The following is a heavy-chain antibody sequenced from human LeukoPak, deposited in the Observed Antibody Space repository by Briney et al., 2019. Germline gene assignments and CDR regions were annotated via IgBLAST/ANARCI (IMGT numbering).Heavy chain of an antibody. D-gene: IGHD2-15*01. CDR2: INPSGGST. Sequence: ASEKVSCKASGYTFTSYYIHWVRQAPGQGLEWMGIINPSGGSTTYAQKFQGRVTMTRDTSTSTVYMELRSLRSEDTAVYYCARVGGSSWFDYWGQGTLVTVSS. V-gene: IGHV1-46*03. CDR1: GYTFTSYY. J-gene: IGHJ4*02. CDR3: ARVGGSSWFDY.